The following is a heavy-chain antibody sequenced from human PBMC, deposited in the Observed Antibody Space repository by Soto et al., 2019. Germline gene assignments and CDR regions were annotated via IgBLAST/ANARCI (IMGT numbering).Heavy chain of an antibody. V-gene: IGHV1-69*02. Sequence: SVKVSCKASGGTFSSYTISWVRQAPGQGLEWMGRIIPILGIANYAQKFQGRVTITADKSTSTAYMELSSLRSEDTAVYYCARGHSGSYPGFYYYGMDVWGQGTTVTVSS. CDR3: ARGHSGSYPGFYYYGMDV. D-gene: IGHD1-26*01. CDR1: GGTFSSYT. J-gene: IGHJ6*02. CDR2: IIPILGIA.